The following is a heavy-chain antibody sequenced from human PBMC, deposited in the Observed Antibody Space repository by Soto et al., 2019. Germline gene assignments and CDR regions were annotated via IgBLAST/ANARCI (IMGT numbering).Heavy chain of an antibody. V-gene: IGHV1-69*13. J-gene: IGHJ4*02. CDR1: GGTFSGYA. D-gene: IGHD2-2*02. CDR3: ARGSCSSTSCYKEYYFDL. Sequence: SVKVSCKASGGTFSGYAISWVRQAPGQGLEWMGEIIPMFGTSNFAQKFQGRVTITADESTSTAYMELSSLRSEDTAVYYCARGSCSSTSCYKEYYFDLWGQGTLVTVSS. CDR2: IIPMFGTS.